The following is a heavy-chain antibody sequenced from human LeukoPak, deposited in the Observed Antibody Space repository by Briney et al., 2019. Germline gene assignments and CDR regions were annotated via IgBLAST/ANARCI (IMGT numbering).Heavy chain of an antibody. Sequence: GASVKVSCKASGYTFTGYYMHWLRQAPGQGLEWMGWINPNSGGTNYAQKFQGRVTMTRDTSISTAYMELSRLRSDDTAVYYCARVPASARGYYFDYWGQGTLVTVSS. CDR3: ARVPASARGYYFDY. J-gene: IGHJ4*02. D-gene: IGHD3-10*01. CDR1: GYTFTGYY. V-gene: IGHV1-2*02. CDR2: INPNSGGT.